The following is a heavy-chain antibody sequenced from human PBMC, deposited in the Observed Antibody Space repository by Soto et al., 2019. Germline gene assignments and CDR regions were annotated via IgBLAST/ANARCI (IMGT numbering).Heavy chain of an antibody. V-gene: IGHV4-30-4*08. CDR1: GASINNGDYY. CDR3: ARDYYGSGSYSGDYYYGMDV. CDR2: IYVTGTT. J-gene: IGHJ6*02. Sequence: SETLSLTCTVSGASINNGDYYWIWIRQTPGKGLEWVGYIYVTGTTYYNPSLKTRLAISIDRAKSQFSLKLSSVTAADTAVYYCARDYYGSGSYSGDYYYGMDVWGQGTTVTVSS. D-gene: IGHD3-10*01.